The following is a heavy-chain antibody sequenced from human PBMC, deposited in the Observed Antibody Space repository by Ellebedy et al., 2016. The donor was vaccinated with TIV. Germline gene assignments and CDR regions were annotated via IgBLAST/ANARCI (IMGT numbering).Heavy chain of an antibody. CDR3: ASWAAEGDAFDI. J-gene: IGHJ3*02. CDR2: INPSGGST. CDR1: GYTFTSYY. Sequence: ASVKVSXKASGYTFTSYYMHWVRQAPGQGLEWMGIINPSGGSTSYAQKFQGRVTMTRDTSTSTVYMELSSLRSEDTAVYYCASWAAEGDAFDIWGQGTMVTVSS. D-gene: IGHD3-16*01. V-gene: IGHV1-46*01.